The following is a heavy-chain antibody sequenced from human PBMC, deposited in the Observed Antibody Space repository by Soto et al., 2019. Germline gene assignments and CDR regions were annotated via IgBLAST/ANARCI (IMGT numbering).Heavy chain of an antibody. V-gene: IGHV4-4*02. J-gene: IGHJ4*02. CDR2: IYHSGST. Sequence: QVQLQESGPGLVKPSGTLSLTCAVSGASISTTKWWSWVRQSPGKGLEWIGEIYHSGSTNYNPSLKSRVSISVDKSKTQFSLKLTSVTAADTAVYYCASWMVVAATAIFDYWGQGTLVTVSS. CDR3: ASWMVVAATAIFDY. CDR1: GASISTTKW. D-gene: IGHD2-15*01.